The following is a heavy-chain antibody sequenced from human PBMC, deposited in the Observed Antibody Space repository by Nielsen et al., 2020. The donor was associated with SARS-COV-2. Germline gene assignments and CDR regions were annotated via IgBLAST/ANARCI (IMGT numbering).Heavy chain of an antibody. D-gene: IGHD4-11*01. CDR3: ARDRYSNYGFPYYYLFGMDV. CDR1: GFTFSSYA. Sequence: GGSLRLSCAASGFTFSSYAMTWVRQAPGKGLEWVAGISATGKYTYLADAVKGRVTISRDNSKNTVYLEMKTLGGEDTATYYCARDRYSNYGFPYYYLFGMDVWGQGTAVTVSS. CDR2: ISATGKYT. V-gene: IGHV3-23*01. J-gene: IGHJ6*02.